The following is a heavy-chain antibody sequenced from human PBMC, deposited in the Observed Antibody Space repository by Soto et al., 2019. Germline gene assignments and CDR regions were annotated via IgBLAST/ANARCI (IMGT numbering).Heavy chain of an antibody. V-gene: IGHV1-69*06. D-gene: IGHD3-10*01. CDR2: TIPVFNTA. Sequence: QVQLEQSGAEVKKPGSSVKISCKASGGTLSDHPPTWLRQAPGQGLEWVGGTIPVFNTAKYAPKFQGRVTIAADKSTNIAYMELGSLRSDDTAFYYCARGVYGSGNYYTGPSAFDIWGQGTLVIVSS. CDR3: ARGVYGSGNYYTGPSAFDI. J-gene: IGHJ3*02. CDR1: GGTLSDHP.